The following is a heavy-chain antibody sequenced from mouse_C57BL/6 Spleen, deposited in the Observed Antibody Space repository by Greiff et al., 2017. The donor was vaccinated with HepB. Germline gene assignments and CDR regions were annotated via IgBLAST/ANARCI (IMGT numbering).Heavy chain of an antibody. J-gene: IGHJ4*01. Sequence: EVKVEESGGGLVQPGGSMKLSCVASGFTFSNYWMNWVRQSPEKGLEWVAQIRLKSDNYATHYAESVKGRFTISRDDSKSSVYLQMNNLRAEDTGIYYCTVSYEGGAMDYWGQGTSVTVSS. D-gene: IGHD1-1*01. CDR2: IRLKSDNYAT. CDR3: TVSYEGGAMDY. CDR1: GFTFSNYW. V-gene: IGHV6-3*01.